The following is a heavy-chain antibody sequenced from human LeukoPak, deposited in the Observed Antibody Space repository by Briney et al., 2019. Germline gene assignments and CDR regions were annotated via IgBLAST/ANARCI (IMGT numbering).Heavy chain of an antibody. CDR3: VRHGVEDCGWYGRPDWFDP. CDR2: IYYSGST. Sequence: PSETLSLTCTVSGASISSYYWSWIRQPPGKGLEWIGFIYYSGSTDCNPSLKSRVTISGDMSKNNFSLKLRSVTAADTAVYYCVRHGVEDCGWYGRPDWFDPWGQGILVTVSS. V-gene: IGHV4-59*08. D-gene: IGHD6-19*01. CDR1: GASISSYY. J-gene: IGHJ5*02.